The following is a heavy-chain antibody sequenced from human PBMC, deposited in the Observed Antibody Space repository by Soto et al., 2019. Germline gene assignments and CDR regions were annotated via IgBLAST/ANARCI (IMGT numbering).Heavy chain of an antibody. CDR2: ISAHNGNT. CDR1: GYTFTSYG. D-gene: IGHD3-10*01. Sequence: QVHLVQSGAEVKKPGASVKVSCKGSGYTFTSYGITWVRQAPGQGLEWMGWISAHNGNTDYAQKLQGRYTVTRVTATSTAYMGLRSLGSDVMGVYYCARGRYGEYWGQGALVTVS. J-gene: IGHJ4*02. CDR3: ARGRYGEY. V-gene: IGHV1-18*03.